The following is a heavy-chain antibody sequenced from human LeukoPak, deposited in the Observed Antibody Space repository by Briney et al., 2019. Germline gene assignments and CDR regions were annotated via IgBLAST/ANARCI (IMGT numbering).Heavy chain of an antibody. CDR3: AKGFLIRYYDSSGYYYDAFDI. D-gene: IGHD3-22*01. CDR2: IWYGESNK. CDR1: GFTFSNYG. V-gene: IGHV3-30*02. J-gene: IGHJ3*02. Sequence: GGSLRLSCAASGFTFSNYGMNWVRQAPGKGLEWVAVIWYGESNKYYADSVKGRFTISRDNSKNTLYLQMNSLRAEDTAVYYCAKGFLIRYYDSSGYYYDAFDIWGQGTMVTVSS.